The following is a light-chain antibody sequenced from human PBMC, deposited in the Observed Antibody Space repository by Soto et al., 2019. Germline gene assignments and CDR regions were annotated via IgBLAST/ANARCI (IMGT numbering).Light chain of an antibody. CDR2: DAS. CDR3: QQRSNWLWT. J-gene: IGKJ1*01. CDR1: QSVSSY. Sequence: EIVLTQSPATLSLSPGERATLSCRASQSVSSYLAWYQQKPGQAPRLLNYDASNRATGIPARFSGSGSGTDFTLTISSLGPEDFAVYYCQQRSNWLWTFGQGPKVDIK. V-gene: IGKV3-11*01.